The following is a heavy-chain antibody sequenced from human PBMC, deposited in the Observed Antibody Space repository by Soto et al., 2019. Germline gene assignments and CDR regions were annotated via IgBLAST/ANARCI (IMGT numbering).Heavy chain of an antibody. J-gene: IGHJ4*02. V-gene: IGHV3-74*01. D-gene: IGHD3-16*01. CDR1: GFTFSSYW. CDR2: IDEYGNTI. Sequence: LRLSCAASGFTFSSYWMHWVRQVPGKGLLWVSRIDEYGNTIDYADSVRGRFTISRDNARNTLYLEMNSLRAEDTALYYCTRDIGGRWAYWGPGTLVTVSS. CDR3: TRDIGGRWAY.